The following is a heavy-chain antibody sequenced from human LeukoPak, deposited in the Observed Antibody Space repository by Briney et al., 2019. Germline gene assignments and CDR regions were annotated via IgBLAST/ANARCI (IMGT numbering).Heavy chain of an antibody. CDR2: ISSSSSTI. J-gene: IGHJ4*02. D-gene: IGHD3-3*01. V-gene: IGHV3-48*04. Sequence: GGSLRLSCAASGFTFSSYSMNWVRQAPGKGLEWVSYISSSSSTIYYAASVKGRFTISRDNAKNSLYLQMNSLRAEDTAVYYCARGASSDFWSGYYTWGQGTLVTVSS. CDR3: ARGASSDFWSGYYT. CDR1: GFTFSSYS.